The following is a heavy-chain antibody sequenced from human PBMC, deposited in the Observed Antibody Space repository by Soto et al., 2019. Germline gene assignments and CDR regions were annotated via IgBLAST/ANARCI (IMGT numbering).Heavy chain of an antibody. D-gene: IGHD3-10*01. V-gene: IGHV3-21*01. CDR3: AGAYGSGKNYYYYGMDV. CDR2: ISSSSSYI. CDR1: GFTFSSYS. Sequence: GGSLRLSCAASGFTFSSYSMNWVRQAPGKGLEWVSSISSSSSYIYYADSVKGRFTISRDNAKNSLYLQMNSLRAEDTAVYYCAGAYGSGKNYYYYGMDVWGQGTTVTVSS. J-gene: IGHJ6*02.